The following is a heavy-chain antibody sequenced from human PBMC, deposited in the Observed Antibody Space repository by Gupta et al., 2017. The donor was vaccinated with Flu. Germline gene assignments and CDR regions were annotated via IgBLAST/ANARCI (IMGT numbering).Heavy chain of an antibody. J-gene: IGHJ4*02. CDR2: SGGDGRTT. CDR3: VKGGWGNYCDY. CDR1: FAFSTDA. Sequence: FAFSTDAMTGGRQAPGKGLEWVSTSGGDGRTTYYADSVKGRFTISRDNYKNTLYLQMNSVRDEDTAVYYCVKGGWGNYCDYWGQGTLVTVSS. D-gene: IGHD7-27*01. V-gene: IGHV3-23*01.